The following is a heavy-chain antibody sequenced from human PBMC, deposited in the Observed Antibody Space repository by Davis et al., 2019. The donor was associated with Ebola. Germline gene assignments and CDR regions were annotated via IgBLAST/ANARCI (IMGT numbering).Heavy chain of an antibody. CDR1: GYTFTRYG. CDR2: ISAYNGKT. Sequence: AASVKVSCKASGYTFTRYGITWVRQAPGQGLEWMAWISAYNGKTNYAQKFQGRVTMTTDTSRSTAYMELRSLRSDDTAVYYCARDIAMIRVGVFDNWGQGTLVSVSS. V-gene: IGHV1-18*01. J-gene: IGHJ5*02. D-gene: IGHD1-26*01. CDR3: ARDIAMIRVGVFDN.